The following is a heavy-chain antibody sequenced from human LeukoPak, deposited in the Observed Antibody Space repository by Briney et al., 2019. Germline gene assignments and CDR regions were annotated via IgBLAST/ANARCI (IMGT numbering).Heavy chain of an antibody. Sequence: GGSLRLSCAASGFTFSSYSMNWVRQAPGKGLEWVSSISSSSSYIYYADSEKGRFTISRDNAKNSLYLQMNSLRAEDTAVYYCARCGGSCNSGWFDPWGQGTLVTVSS. V-gene: IGHV3-21*01. CDR2: ISSSSSYI. D-gene: IGHD2-15*01. J-gene: IGHJ5*02. CDR3: ARCGGSCNSGWFDP. CDR1: GFTFSSYS.